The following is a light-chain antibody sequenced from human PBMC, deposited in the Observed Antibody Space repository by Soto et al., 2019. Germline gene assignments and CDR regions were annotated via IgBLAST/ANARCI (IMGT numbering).Light chain of an antibody. CDR2: AAS. CDR1: QGIINY. V-gene: IGKV1-27*01. Sequence: DIQMTQSPSSLSASIGDRVTITCRASQGIINYLAWYQQKPGEVPKLLIYAASTLQPGVPSRFRGSGSGTAFTLTLSSLQPEDVATYYCQKYNRAPCTFGPGTKVDIK. CDR3: QKYNRAPCT. J-gene: IGKJ3*01.